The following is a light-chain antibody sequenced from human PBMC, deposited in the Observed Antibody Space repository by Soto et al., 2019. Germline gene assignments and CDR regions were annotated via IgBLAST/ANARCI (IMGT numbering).Light chain of an antibody. CDR1: SSDVDGSNH. CDR3: NSQTTSGIRV. CDR2: EVR. J-gene: IGLJ1*01. Sequence: QSALTQPASVSGSPGQSITISCTETSSDVDGSNHVSWYQHHPGKAPRLIIYEVRYRPSGVSDRFSGSKSGYTASLTISGLKAEDEADYYCNSQTTSGIRVFGTGTEVTVL. V-gene: IGLV2-14*01.